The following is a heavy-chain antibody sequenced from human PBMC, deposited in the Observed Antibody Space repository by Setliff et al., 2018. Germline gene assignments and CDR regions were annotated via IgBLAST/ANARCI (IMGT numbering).Heavy chain of an antibody. CDR1: GASFSGSY. V-gene: IGHV4-34*01. CDR2: INHSGSP. J-gene: IGHJ5*02. CDR3: RVWVSMIEVGS. Sequence: PSETLSLTCAVCGASFSGSYCSWIRQSPGKGLEWIGEINHTGSPNWIGEINHSGSPNYNPSLKSRVTMSVDTSKNQFSLKLTSVTAADTAVYYCRVWVSMIEVGSWAQGTLVTVSS. D-gene: IGHD3-22*01.